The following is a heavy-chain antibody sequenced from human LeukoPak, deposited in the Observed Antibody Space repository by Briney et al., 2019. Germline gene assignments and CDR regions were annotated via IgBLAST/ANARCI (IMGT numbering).Heavy chain of an antibody. J-gene: IGHJ6*03. CDR3: ARGLGGASYYMDV. Sequence: KPSETLSLTCTVSGGSISNFYWSRVRQPAGKGLEWIGRIDTGGSTYYNASLESRVIMSLDTSKNQFSLKLSSVTVADTAVYYCARGLGGASYYMDVWGRGTTVTVSS. CDR1: GGSISNFY. CDR2: IDTGGST. D-gene: IGHD3-16*01. V-gene: IGHV4-4*07.